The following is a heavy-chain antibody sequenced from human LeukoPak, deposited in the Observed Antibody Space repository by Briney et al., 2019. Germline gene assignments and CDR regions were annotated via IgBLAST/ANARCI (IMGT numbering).Heavy chain of an antibody. V-gene: IGHV4-30-4*01. J-gene: IGHJ4*02. CDR3: ARAGCSGGSCYIRGFFDC. D-gene: IGHD2-15*01. Sequence: SQTLSLTCTVSGGSISSGDYYWSWIRQPPGKGLEWIGYIYYSGSTYYNPSLKSRVTISVDTSKNQFSLKLSSVTAADTTVYYCARAGCSGGSCYIRGFFDCWGQGTLVTVSS. CDR1: GGSISSGDYY. CDR2: IYYSGST.